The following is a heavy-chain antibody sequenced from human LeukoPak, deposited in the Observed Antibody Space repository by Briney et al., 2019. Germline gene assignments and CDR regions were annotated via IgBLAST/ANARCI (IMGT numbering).Heavy chain of an antibody. V-gene: IGHV3-20*04. D-gene: IGHD2-15*01. J-gene: IGHJ4*02. CDR3: AKAPVTTCSGAYCYPFDY. CDR2: INWNGGST. CDR1: GFTFDDYG. Sequence: SGGSLRLSCAASGFTFDDYGMSWVRQAPGKGLEWVSGINWNGGSTGYADSVKGRFTISRDSYKNTLYLQMNSLRAEDAAVYYCAKAPVTTCSGAYCYPFDYWGQGTLVTVSS.